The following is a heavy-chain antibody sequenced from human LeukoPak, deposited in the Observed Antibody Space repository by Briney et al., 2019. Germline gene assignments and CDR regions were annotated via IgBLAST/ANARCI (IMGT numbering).Heavy chain of an antibody. CDR1: GFTFSSYE. CDR3: ARWGYSSGYYYDY. J-gene: IGHJ4*02. V-gene: IGHV3-48*03. CDR2: ISSSGSTI. Sequence: QPGGSLRLSCAASGFTFSSYEMNWVSQAPGKGLEWVSYISSSGSTIYYADSVKGRFTISRDNAKNSLYLQMNSLRAEDTAVYYCARWGYSSGYYYDYWGQGTLVTVSS. D-gene: IGHD3-22*01.